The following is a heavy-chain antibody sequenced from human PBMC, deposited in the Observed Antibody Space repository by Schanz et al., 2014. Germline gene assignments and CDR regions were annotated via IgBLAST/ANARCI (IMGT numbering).Heavy chain of an antibody. CDR2: INPSGGGT. J-gene: IGHJ2*01. CDR3: VRVPSRDGSFDL. Sequence: QVQLVQSGAEVKKPGPSVKVSCKASGYTFSSYGITWVRQAPGQGLEWMGIINPSGGGTSYAQQFQGRVTFTADKATSTAYMELRGLRSDDTARYYCVRVPSRDGSFDLWGRGTLVTVSS. V-gene: IGHV1-46*01. D-gene: IGHD3-10*01. CDR1: GYTFSSYG.